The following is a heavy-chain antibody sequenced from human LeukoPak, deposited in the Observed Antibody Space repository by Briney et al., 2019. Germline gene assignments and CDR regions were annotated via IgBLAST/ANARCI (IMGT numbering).Heavy chain of an antibody. CDR3: ARHVVVVPAARYDAFDI. Sequence: PSETLSLTCTVPGGSISSYYWSWIRQPPGKGLEWIGYIYTSGSTNYNPSLKSRVTISVDTSKNQFSLKLSSVTAADTAVYYCARHVVVVPAARYDAFDIWGQGTMVTVSS. D-gene: IGHD2-2*01. CDR2: IYTSGST. J-gene: IGHJ3*02. V-gene: IGHV4-4*09. CDR1: GGSISSYY.